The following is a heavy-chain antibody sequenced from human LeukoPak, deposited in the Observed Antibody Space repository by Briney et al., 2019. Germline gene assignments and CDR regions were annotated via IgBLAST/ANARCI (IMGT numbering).Heavy chain of an antibody. CDR1: GFTFTSSA. J-gene: IGHJ3*02. V-gene: IGHV1-58*02. Sequence: ASVKVSCKASGFTFTSSAMQWVRQARGQRLEWIGWIVVGSGNTNYAQKFQERVTITRDTSTSTAYMELSSLRSDDTAVYYCARDSPVGPESWDIWGQGTMVTVSS. CDR3: ARDSPVGPESWDI. D-gene: IGHD1-26*01. CDR2: IVVGSGNT.